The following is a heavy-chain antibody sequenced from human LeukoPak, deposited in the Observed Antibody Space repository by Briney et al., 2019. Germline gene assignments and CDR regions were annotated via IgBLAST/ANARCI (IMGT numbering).Heavy chain of an antibody. D-gene: IGHD3-10*01. CDR1: GFTFSTSA. V-gene: IGHV3-30-3*01. J-gene: IGHJ4*02. CDR3: ARDLFGSIDY. Sequence: GGSLRLSYVASGFTFSTSAMHWVRQAPGKGLEWVAVTPYDEIHKFYAESVKGRFTTSRDNSKNTLYLQMNSLRPEDTAVYYCARDLFGSIDYWGQGILVTVSS. CDR2: TPYDEIHK.